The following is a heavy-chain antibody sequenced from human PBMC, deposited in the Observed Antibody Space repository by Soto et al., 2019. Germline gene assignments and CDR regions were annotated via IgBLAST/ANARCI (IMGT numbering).Heavy chain of an antibody. CDR1: GGSITYY. CDR3: TRQGFGEVHGLVDV. CDR2: INSNGYS. Sequence: QVQLQESGPGLVKPSETLSLTCTVSGGSITYYCSWMQLSPGKGLEWIGYINSNGYSSYNPSLKSRVTLSVDTSKNQFSLKLTSVTAADAAVYYGTRQGFGEVHGLVDVWGQGTTVTVSS. V-gene: IGHV4-59*08. J-gene: IGHJ6*02. D-gene: IGHD3-10*01.